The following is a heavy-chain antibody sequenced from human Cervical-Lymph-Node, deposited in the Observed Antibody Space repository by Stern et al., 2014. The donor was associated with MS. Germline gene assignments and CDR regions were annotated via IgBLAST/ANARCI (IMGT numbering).Heavy chain of an antibody. CDR1: GYRFTANW. V-gene: IGHV5-51*01. Sequence: EVQLVESGAEVKKPGESLKISCKGSGYRFTANWIAWVRQMPGKGLEWMGFIYPGDSDTRYSPSSQGQVTISADKSISTAYLQWSSLKASDTAMYYCARDYGDYAFDYWGQGTLVTVSS. J-gene: IGHJ4*02. CDR2: IYPGDSDT. D-gene: IGHD4-17*01. CDR3: ARDYGDYAFDY.